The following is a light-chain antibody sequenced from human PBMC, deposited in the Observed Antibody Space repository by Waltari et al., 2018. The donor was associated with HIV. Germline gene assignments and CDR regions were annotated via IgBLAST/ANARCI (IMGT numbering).Light chain of an antibody. CDR3: ASWDDRLNGWV. V-gene: IGLV1-36*01. CDR2: YND. Sequence: QSVLTQPPSLSEAPRQRVTISCSGSHSNIGNNAVNWYQQLPGKAPKLLIYYNDLLPSGVSDRFSGSSSDTSASLAISGLQSEDEAHYYCASWDDRLNGWVFGGGTQLTVL. CDR1: HSNIGNNA. J-gene: IGLJ3*02.